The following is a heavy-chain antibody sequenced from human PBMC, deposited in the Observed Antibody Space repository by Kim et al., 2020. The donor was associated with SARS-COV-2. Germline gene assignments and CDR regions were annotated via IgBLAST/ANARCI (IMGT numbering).Heavy chain of an antibody. V-gene: IGHV3-23*01. D-gene: IGHD2-2*01. Sequence: VKGRFTSSRDNSKNTLYLQRSSLRAEDTAVYYCAKDRKPYCSSSSCSDFDYWGQGTLVTVSS. CDR3: AKDRKPYCSSSSCSDFDY. J-gene: IGHJ4*02.